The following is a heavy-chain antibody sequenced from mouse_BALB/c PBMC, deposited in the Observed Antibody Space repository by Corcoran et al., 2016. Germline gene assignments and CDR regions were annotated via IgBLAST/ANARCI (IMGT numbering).Heavy chain of an antibody. V-gene: IGHV9-1*02. CDR1: GYTFTNYG. D-gene: IGHD2-4*01. J-gene: IGHJ3*01. CDR2: INTYTGEP. Sequence: QIQLVQSGPELKKPGETVKISCKASGYTFTNYGMNWVKQAPGKGLKWMGWINTYTGEPTYADDFKGRFAFSLETSASTAYLQINNLKNEDMATYFCASGGITPFAYWGQGTLVTVSA. CDR3: ASGGITPFAY.